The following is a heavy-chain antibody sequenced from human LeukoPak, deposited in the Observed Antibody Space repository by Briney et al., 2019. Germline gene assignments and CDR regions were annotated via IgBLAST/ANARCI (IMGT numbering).Heavy chain of an antibody. V-gene: IGHV1-69*13. Sequence: GASVKVSCKASGGTFSSNTFSWVRQAPGQGLEWLGGIIPIFGTRTYAQKFQGRVTVIADASTSTVYMELSSLRSEDTAVYYCARDSGDYVRFDYWGQGTLVTVSS. CDR3: ARDSGDYVRFDY. D-gene: IGHD4-17*01. CDR2: IIPIFGTR. CDR1: GGTFSSNT. J-gene: IGHJ4*02.